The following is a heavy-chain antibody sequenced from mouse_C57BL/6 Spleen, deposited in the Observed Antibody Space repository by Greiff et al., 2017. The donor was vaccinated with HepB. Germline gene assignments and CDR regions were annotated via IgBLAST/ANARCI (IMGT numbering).Heavy chain of an antibody. CDR2: IYPGDGDT. V-gene: IGHV1-80*01. D-gene: IGHD2-1*01. CDR3: ARSLYGNYDY. J-gene: IGHJ2*01. Sequence: QVQLKESGAELVKPGASVKISCKASGYAFSSYWMNWVKQRPGKGLEWIGQIYPGDGDTNYNGKFKGKATLTADKSSSTAYMQLSSLTSEDSAVYFCARSLYGNYDYWGQGTTLTVSS. CDR1: GYAFSSYW.